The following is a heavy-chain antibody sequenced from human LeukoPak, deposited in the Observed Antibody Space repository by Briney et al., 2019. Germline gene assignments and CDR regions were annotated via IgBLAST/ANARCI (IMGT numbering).Heavy chain of an antibody. V-gene: IGHV3-21*01. CDR1: GFIFSNYS. CDR2: ISSSSNYI. D-gene: IGHD7-27*01. Sequence: GGSLRLSCAASGFIFSNYSMNWVRQAPGKGLEWVSSISSSSNYIYYADSVKGRFAISRDNARNSLSLQMNSLRAEDTAVYYCAKDGGLWVSAHWGDSWGRGTLVTVSS. J-gene: IGHJ4*02. CDR3: AKDGGLWVSAHWGDS.